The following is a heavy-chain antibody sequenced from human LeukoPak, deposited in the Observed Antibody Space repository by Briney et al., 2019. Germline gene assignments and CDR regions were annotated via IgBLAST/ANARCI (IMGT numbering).Heavy chain of an antibody. Sequence: PSETLSLTCTVSGGSISSSSYYWGWIRQPPGKGLEWIGTIYYSGSTYYNPSLKSRVTISVDTSKNQFSLKLSSVTAADTAVYYCARHDWHLNTKAFDYWGQGTLVTVSS. D-gene: IGHD3-3*02. CDR3: ARHDWHLNTKAFDY. CDR1: GGSISSSSYY. J-gene: IGHJ4*02. V-gene: IGHV4-39*01. CDR2: IYYSGST.